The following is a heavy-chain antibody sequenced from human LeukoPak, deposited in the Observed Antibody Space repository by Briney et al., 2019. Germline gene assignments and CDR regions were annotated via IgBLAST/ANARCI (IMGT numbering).Heavy chain of an antibody. Sequence: EGSLRLSCAASGFTFSTYWMTWFRQAPGEGLEWVAHIKQDGSETHYVDSVKGRFTISRDNAKNSLYLQMNSLRAEDTAVYYCVRVGIYSTSRYWFDYWGQGTLVTVSS. CDR3: VRVGIYSTSRYWFDY. CDR1: GFTFSTYW. J-gene: IGHJ4*02. D-gene: IGHD2-2*01. CDR2: IKQDGSET. V-gene: IGHV3-7*03.